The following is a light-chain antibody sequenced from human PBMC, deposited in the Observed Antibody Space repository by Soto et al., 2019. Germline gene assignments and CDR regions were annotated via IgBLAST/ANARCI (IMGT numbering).Light chain of an antibody. V-gene: IGLV2-14*01. Sequence: QSALTQPASVSGSPGQSITISCTGTSSDVGGYNYVSWYQQNPGKAPKVMIYEVSNRPSGVSDRLSGSKSGNTASLTISGLQAEDEADYYCSSYTSSNTWVFGGGTKVTVL. J-gene: IGLJ3*02. CDR2: EVS. CDR1: SSDVGGYNY. CDR3: SSYTSSNTWV.